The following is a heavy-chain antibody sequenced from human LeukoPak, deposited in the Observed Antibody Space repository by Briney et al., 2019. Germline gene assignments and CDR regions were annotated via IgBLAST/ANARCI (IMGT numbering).Heavy chain of an antibody. CDR3: AFSRFLQWHLTD. V-gene: IGHV4-34*01. D-gene: IGHD3-3*01. Sequence: SETLSLTCAVYGGSLSDFYWSWIRQPPGKGLEWIGEINHTGSANYNPSLKSRVTISVDTSKKQLSLKLTSVTAADTAVYYCAFSRFLQWHLTDWGQGTLVTVSS. CDR2: INHTGSA. CDR1: GGSLSDFY. J-gene: IGHJ4*02.